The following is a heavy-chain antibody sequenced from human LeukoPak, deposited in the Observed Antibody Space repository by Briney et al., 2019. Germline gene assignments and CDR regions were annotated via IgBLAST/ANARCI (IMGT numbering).Heavy chain of an antibody. CDR2: INPNSGGT. CDR3: ARFWGTLGTSDY. J-gene: IGHJ4*02. D-gene: IGHD7-27*01. V-gene: IGHV1-2*02. Sequence: ASVKVSCKASGYTFTGYYMHWVRQAPGQGLEWMGWINPNSGGTNYAQKFQGRVTMTRDTSISTAYMELSRLRPDDTAVYYCARFWGTLGTSDYWGQGTLVTVSS. CDR1: GYTFTGYY.